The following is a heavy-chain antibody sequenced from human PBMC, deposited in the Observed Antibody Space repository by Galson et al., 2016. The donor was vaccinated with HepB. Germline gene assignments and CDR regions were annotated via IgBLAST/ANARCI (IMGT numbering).Heavy chain of an antibody. J-gene: IGHJ4*02. CDR1: EFTVSDNY. V-gene: IGHV3-53*01. Sequence: SLRLSCAASEFTVSDNYMSWVRQAPEKGLEWVSLISGDGVTYYADSVKGRFTISRDHSDNSLYLQMNSLRAEDTAVYYCARRRGNTNFDYWGQGTLVTVSS. D-gene: IGHD3-10*01. CDR3: ARRRGNTNFDY. CDR2: ISGDGVT.